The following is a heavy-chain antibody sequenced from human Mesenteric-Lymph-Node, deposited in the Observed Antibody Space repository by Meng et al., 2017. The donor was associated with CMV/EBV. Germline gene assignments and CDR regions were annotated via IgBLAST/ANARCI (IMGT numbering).Heavy chain of an antibody. D-gene: IGHD6-19*01. CDR1: GFTFSSYA. Sequence: GGSLRLSCAASGFTFSSYAMSWVRQAPGKGLEWVSAISGSGGSTYYADSVKGRFTISRDNSKNTLYLQMNSLRAEDTAVYYCVKVLASGWYVPSYFDYWGQGALVTVSS. V-gene: IGHV3-23*01. J-gene: IGHJ4*02. CDR3: VKVLASGWYVPSYFDY. CDR2: ISGSGGST.